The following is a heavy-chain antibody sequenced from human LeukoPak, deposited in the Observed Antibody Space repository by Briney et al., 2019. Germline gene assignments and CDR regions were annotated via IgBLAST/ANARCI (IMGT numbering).Heavy chain of an antibody. CDR2: ISGSGGST. D-gene: IGHD2-15*01. CDR3: AKEELVVVAASNFQH. V-gene: IGHV3-23*01. J-gene: IGHJ1*01. CDR1: GFTFSSYA. Sequence: GGSLRLSCAASGFTFSSYAMNWVRQAPGKGLEWVSVISGSGGSTYYAASVKGRFTISRDNSKNTLYLQMNSLTAEDTAVYYCAKEELVVVAASNFQHWGQGTLVTVSS.